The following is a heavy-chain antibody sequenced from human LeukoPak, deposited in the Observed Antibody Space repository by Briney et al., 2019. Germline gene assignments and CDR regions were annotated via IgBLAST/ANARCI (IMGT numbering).Heavy chain of an antibody. D-gene: IGHD6-13*01. Sequence: GGSLRLSCAASGFIFKSYAMNWVRQAPGKGLEWVSGISGFGGSTYYAASEKGRFTISRDNSGDTLFLHLDNLRVEDTAMYYCARRGGSSWSSFDYWGQGSLVTVSS. CDR3: ARRGGSSWSSFDY. J-gene: IGHJ4*02. CDR1: GFIFKSYA. CDR2: ISGFGGST. V-gene: IGHV3-23*01.